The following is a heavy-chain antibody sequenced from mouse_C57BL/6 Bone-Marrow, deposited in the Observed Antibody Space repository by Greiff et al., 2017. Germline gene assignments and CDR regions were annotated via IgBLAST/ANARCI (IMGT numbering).Heavy chain of an antibody. CDR1: GYTFTSYW. D-gene: IGHD2-3*01. CDR3: ARGYYSYYFDY. CDR2: IYPSDSET. V-gene: IGHV1-61*01. Sequence: QVQLQQPGAELVRPGSSVKLSCKASGYTFTSYWMDWVKQRPGQGLEWIGNIYPSDSETHYNQKFKDKGTLTVDKSSSTAYMQLSSLTSEDSAVYYCARGYYSYYFDYWGQGTTLTVSS. J-gene: IGHJ2*01.